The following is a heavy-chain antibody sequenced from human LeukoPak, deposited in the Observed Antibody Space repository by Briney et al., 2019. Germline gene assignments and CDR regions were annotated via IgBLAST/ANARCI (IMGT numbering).Heavy chain of an antibody. CDR1: GFTFSSYA. V-gene: IGHV3-23*01. J-gene: IGHJ4*02. Sequence: PGGSLRLSCAVSGFTFSSYAMSWVRQPPGKGLEWVSGISGSGDSPYYGDSVKGRFTISRDNSKNTLYLQMNSLRAEDTAVYYCAKGHCFDSSGYWIYYFDYWGQGTLVTVSS. D-gene: IGHD3-22*01. CDR2: ISGSGDSP. CDR3: AKGHCFDSSGYWIYYFDY.